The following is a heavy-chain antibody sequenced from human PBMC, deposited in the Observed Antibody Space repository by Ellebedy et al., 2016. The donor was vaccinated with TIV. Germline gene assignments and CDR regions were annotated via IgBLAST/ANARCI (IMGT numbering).Heavy chain of an antibody. CDR3: ARVEWLLFHSFDI. CDR1: GFAFRNFD. CDR2: IDTAGDT. Sequence: PGGSLRLSCAASGFAFRNFDMHWVRQAAGKGLEWVSAIDTAGDTYYPDSVKGRLSISRDNAKNSLYLQMNSLRAEETAVYYCARVEWLLFHSFDIWGQGTLVTVSS. J-gene: IGHJ4*02. D-gene: IGHD5-12*01. V-gene: IGHV3-13*01.